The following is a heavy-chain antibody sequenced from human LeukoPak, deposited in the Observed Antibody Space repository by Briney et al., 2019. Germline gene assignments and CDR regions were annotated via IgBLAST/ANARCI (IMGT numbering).Heavy chain of an antibody. Sequence: GGSLRLSCTASGFTFRDYWMSWVRQAPGKGLEWVANIQSDGSEKNYIDSVQGRFTVSRDNAKTSLYLQMNSLRAEDTAVYYCARGGWQLLGGQGTLVTVSS. CDR2: IQSDGSEK. CDR3: ARGGWQLL. V-gene: IGHV3-7*03. D-gene: IGHD3-10*01. CDR1: GFTFRDYW. J-gene: IGHJ4*02.